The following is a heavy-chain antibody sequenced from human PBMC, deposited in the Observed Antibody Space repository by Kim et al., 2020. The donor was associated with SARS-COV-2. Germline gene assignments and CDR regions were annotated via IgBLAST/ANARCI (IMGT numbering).Heavy chain of an antibody. CDR3: AKSAISMVRGLMYGMDV. V-gene: IGHV3-33*03. J-gene: IGHJ6*02. Sequence: VEGRFTISRDKYKSTLYLQMNSRRAEDTAVYYCAKSAISMVRGLMYGMDVWGQGTTVTVSS. D-gene: IGHD3-10*01.